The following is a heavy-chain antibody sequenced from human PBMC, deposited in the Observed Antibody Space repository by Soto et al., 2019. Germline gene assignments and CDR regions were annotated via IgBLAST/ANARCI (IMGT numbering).Heavy chain of an antibody. J-gene: IGHJ4*02. D-gene: IGHD3-22*01. CDR3: ARAPTYYYDSSGYNDY. Sequence: PGGSLRLSCAASGFTFSSYWVSWVRQAPGKGLEWVANIKQDGSEKYYVDSVKGRFTISRDNAKNSLYLQMNSLRAEDTAVYYCARAPTYYYDSSGYNDYWGQGTLVTVSS. V-gene: IGHV3-7*01. CDR1: GFTFSSYW. CDR2: IKQDGSEK.